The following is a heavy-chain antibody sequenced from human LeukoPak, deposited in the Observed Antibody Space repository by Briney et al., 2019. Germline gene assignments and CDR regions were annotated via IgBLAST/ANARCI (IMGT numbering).Heavy chain of an antibody. CDR3: ARLRYYYYMDV. CDR2: IYTSGST. D-gene: IGHD4-17*01. CDR1: GGSINSGSYY. V-gene: IGHV4-61*02. J-gene: IGHJ6*03. Sequence: PSETLSLTCTVSGGSINSGSYYWSWIRQPAGKGLEWIGRIYTSGSTNYNPSLKSRATISVDTPKNQFSLNLNSVTAADSAVYYCARLRYYYYMDVWGKGTTVTISS.